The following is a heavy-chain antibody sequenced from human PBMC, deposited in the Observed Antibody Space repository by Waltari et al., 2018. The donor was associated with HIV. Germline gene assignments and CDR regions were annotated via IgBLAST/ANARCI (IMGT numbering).Heavy chain of an antibody. CDR2: ALYTRRPDLFTGQF. V-gene: IGHV4-39*01. Sequence: QVQLQESGPGFVKPSETLSLICNVSGGSIASSDSFWGWIRQSPEMNLEWVGSALYTRRPDLFTGQFFAKSSLKSCVALSVDTSKNQVSLRLTSVTAADTGLYYCVRHAAEFRPDFGWILAGVFEPWGLGTQVIVS. D-gene: IGHD6-19*01. J-gene: IGHJ1*01. CDR1: GGSIASSDSF. CDR3: VRHAAEFRPDFGWILAGVFEP.